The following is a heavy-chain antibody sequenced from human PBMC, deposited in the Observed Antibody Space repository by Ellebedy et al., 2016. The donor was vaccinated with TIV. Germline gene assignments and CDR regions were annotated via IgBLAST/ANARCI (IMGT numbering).Heavy chain of an antibody. D-gene: IGHD6-13*01. CDR2: SYYSGSS. Sequence: SETLSLTCTVSGGSISSTNYYRVWIRQPPGKGLEWIGSSYYSGSSNYNPSLKSRVTISADTSKNQFSLKLSSVTAADTAVYYCARLSSRIAAAAWGQGVLVTVTS. J-gene: IGHJ5*02. CDR1: GGSISSTNYY. CDR3: ARLSSRIAAAA. V-gene: IGHV4-39*07.